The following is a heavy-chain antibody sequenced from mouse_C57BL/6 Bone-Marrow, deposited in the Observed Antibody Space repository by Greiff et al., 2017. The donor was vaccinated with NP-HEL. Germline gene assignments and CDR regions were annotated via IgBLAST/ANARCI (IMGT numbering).Heavy chain of an antibody. CDR1: GYTFTRYW. J-gene: IGHJ2*01. CDR2: IDPSDSYT. Sequence: QVQLQQPGAELVRPGTSVKLSCKASGYTFTRYWMHWVKQRPGQGLEWIGVIDPSDSYTNYNQKFKGKATLTVDTSSSTAYMQLSSLTSEDSAVYYCARRTTVVAPGYFDYWGQGTTLTVSS. CDR3: ARRTTVVAPGYFDY. V-gene: IGHV1-59*01. D-gene: IGHD1-1*01.